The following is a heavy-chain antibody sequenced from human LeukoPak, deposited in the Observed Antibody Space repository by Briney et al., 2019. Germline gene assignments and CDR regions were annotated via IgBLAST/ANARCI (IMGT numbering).Heavy chain of an antibody. CDR3: ARDYYGGNSVYYYYGMDV. Sequence: SGGSLRLSCAASGFTFSSYSMNWVRQAPGKGLEWVSSITSSSSYIYYADSVKGRFTISRDNAKNSLYLQMNSLRAEDTAVYYCARDYYGGNSVYYYYGMDVWGQGTTVTVSS. CDR1: GFTFSSYS. D-gene: IGHD4-23*01. CDR2: ITSSSSYI. V-gene: IGHV3-21*01. J-gene: IGHJ6*02.